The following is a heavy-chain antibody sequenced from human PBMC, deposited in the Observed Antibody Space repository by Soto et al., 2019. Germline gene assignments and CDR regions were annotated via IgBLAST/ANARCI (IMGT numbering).Heavy chain of an antibody. CDR3: ARETPYSSSRIFDY. Sequence: ASVKVSCKASGYTFTSYGISWVRQAPGQGLEWMGWIGAYNGNTNYAQKLQGRVTMTTDTSTSTAYMELRSLRSDDTAVYYCARETPYSSSRIFDYWGQGTLVTVSS. J-gene: IGHJ4*02. CDR1: GYTFTSYG. D-gene: IGHD6-13*01. CDR2: IGAYNGNT. V-gene: IGHV1-18*01.